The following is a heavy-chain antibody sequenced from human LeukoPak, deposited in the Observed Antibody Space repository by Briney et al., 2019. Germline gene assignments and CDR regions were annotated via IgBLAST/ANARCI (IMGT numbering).Heavy chain of an antibody. D-gene: IGHD2-15*01. Sequence: GGSLRLSCAASGFSFSSYWMSWVRQAPGKGLEWVANIKQDGSEKSYVDSVKGRFTISRDNAKNSLYLQMNSLRAEDTAVYYCARDLSATARAYDYWGQGTLVTVSS. CDR1: GFSFSSYW. CDR2: IKQDGSEK. V-gene: IGHV3-7*01. J-gene: IGHJ4*02. CDR3: ARDLSATARAYDY.